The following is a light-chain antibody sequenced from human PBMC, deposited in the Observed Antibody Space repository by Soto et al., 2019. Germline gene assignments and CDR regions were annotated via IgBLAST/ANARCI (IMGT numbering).Light chain of an antibody. J-gene: IGLJ2*01. CDR1: SSDVGAYNY. CDR2: EVS. V-gene: IGLV2-14*01. Sequence: QSALTQPASVSGSPGQSITISCTGTSSDVGAYNYVSWYQQHPGKAPKLMIYEVSNRPSGVSNRFSGSKFGNTASLTISGLQAEDEADYYCSSYTSSSTYVVFGGGTKLTVL. CDR3: SSYTSSSTYVV.